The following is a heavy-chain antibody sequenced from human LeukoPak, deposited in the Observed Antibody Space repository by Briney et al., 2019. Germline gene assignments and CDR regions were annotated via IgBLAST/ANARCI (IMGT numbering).Heavy chain of an antibody. J-gene: IGHJ4*02. D-gene: IGHD3-16*01. V-gene: IGHV4-59*01. Sequence: SETLSLTCTVPGGSISSYYWSWIRQPPGKGLEWIGYIYYSGSTNYNPSLKSRVTISVDTSKNQFSLKLSSVTAADAAVYYCARTRGGLGYDYWGQGTLVTVSS. CDR3: ARTRGGLGYDY. CDR1: GGSISSYY. CDR2: IYYSGST.